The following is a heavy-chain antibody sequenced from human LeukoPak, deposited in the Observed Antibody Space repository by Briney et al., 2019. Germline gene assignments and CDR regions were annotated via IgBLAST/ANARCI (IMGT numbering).Heavy chain of an antibody. CDR3: ARRPRGYFDY. CDR1: GASISTSSYY. J-gene: IGHJ4*02. D-gene: IGHD1-26*01. V-gene: IGHV4-39*01. CDR2: IYYIGNT. Sequence: SETLSLTCTVSGASISTSSYYWAWIRQPPGKGLESFGTIYYIGNTFYNPSLKSRVTISVDTSRNQFSLKLNSVTAADTAVYYCARRPRGYFDYWGQGTLVTVSS.